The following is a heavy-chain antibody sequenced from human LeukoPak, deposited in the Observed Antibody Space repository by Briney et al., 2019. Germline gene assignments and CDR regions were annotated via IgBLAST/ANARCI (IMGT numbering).Heavy chain of an antibody. CDR2: INPSGGST. CDR1: GGTFSSYA. V-gene: IGHV1-46*01. J-gene: IGHJ4*02. D-gene: IGHD7-27*01. CDR3: ARAELGLDY. Sequence: ASVKVSCKASGGTFSSYAISWVRQAPGQGLEWMGIINPSGGSTSYAQKFQGRVTMTRDTSTSTVYMELSSLRSEDTAVYYCARAELGLDYWGQGTLVTVSS.